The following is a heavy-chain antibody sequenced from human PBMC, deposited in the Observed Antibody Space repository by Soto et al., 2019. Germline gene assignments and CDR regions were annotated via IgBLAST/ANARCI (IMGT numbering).Heavy chain of an antibody. CDR2: ISWNSGSI. Sequence: PGGSLRLSCAASGFTFDDYAMHWVRQAPGKGLEWVSGISWNSGSIGYADSVKGRFTISRDNAKNSLYLQMNSLRAEDTALYYCAKDIGACGILTGYCIGAEFDYWGQGTLVTVSS. D-gene: IGHD3-9*01. J-gene: IGHJ4*02. CDR1: GFTFDDYA. CDR3: AKDIGACGILTGYCIGAEFDY. V-gene: IGHV3-9*01.